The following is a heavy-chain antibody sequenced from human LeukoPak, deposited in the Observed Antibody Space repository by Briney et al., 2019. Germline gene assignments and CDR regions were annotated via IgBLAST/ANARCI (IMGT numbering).Heavy chain of an antibody. CDR1: GYTLTELS. CDR3: ATSENYYDSSGYSANWFDP. J-gene: IGHJ5*02. V-gene: IGHV1-24*01. CDR2: FDPEDGET. D-gene: IGHD3-22*01. Sequence: GASVKVSCKVSGYTLTELSMHWVRQAPGKGLEWMGGFDPEDGETIYAQKFQGRVTMTEDTSTDTAYMGLSSLRSEDTAVYYCATSENYYDSSGYSANWFDPWGQGTLVTVSS.